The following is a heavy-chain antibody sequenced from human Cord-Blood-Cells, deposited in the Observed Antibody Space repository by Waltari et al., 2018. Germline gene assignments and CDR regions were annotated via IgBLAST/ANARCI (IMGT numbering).Heavy chain of an antibody. Sequence: QVQLVQSGAEVKKPGASVKVSCKDSGYTFTGYYMHWVRQAPGQGLEWMGWINPNSGGTNNAQKFQGWVTMTRDTSISTAYMELSRLRSDDTAVYYCARGRLGYAFDIWGQGTMVTVSS. CDR3: ARGRLGYAFDI. CDR2: INPNSGGT. J-gene: IGHJ3*02. V-gene: IGHV1-2*04. D-gene: IGHD7-27*01. CDR1: GYTFTGYY.